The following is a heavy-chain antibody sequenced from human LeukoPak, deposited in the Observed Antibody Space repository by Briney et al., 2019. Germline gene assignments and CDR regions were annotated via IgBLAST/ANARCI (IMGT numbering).Heavy chain of an antibody. CDR2: ISSSSSYI. D-gene: IGHD3-10*01. Sequence: GGSLRLSCAASGFTFSSYSMNWVRQAPGKGLEWVSSISSSSSYIYYADSVKGRFTISRDNSKNTLYLQMNSLRAEDTAVYYCAREKLLWFGELSGSASAPTSHG. J-gene: IGHJ6*01. V-gene: IGHV3-21*04. CDR1: GFTFSSYS. CDR3: AREKLLWFGELSGSASAPTSHG.